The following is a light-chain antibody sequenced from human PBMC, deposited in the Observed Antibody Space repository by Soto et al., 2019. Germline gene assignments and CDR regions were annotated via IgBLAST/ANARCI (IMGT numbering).Light chain of an antibody. CDR2: GAS. J-gene: IGKJ5*01. V-gene: IGKV1-39*01. CDR3: QQSYSIPPIT. CDR1: QTINNN. Sequence: IQMTHSPSSLSASVGARVPITCRASQTINNNLNWYQQKPVKAPKLLIYGASSLQSGVPSRFSGSGSGTEFTLTISSLQPEDFATYYCQQSYSIPPITFGQGTRLEIK.